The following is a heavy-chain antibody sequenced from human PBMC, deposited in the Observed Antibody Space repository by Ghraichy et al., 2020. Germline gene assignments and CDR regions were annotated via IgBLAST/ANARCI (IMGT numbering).Heavy chain of an antibody. D-gene: IGHD2-2*01. CDR1: GGSVSSGSYY. V-gene: IGHV4-61*01. J-gene: IGHJ6*02. Sequence: SETLSLTCTVSGGSVSSGSYYWSWIRQPPGKGLEWIGYIYYSGSTNYNPSLKSRVTISVDTSKNQFSLKLSSVTAADTAVYYCARVTVVVPAAIGAYYYYGMDVWGQGTTVTVSS. CDR3: ARVTVVVPAAIGAYYYYGMDV. CDR2: IYYSGST.